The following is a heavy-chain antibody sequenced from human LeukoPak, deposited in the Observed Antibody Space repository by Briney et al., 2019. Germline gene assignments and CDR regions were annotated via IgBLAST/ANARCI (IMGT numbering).Heavy chain of an antibody. CDR1: GFTFSSYG. D-gene: IGHD4-17*01. CDR2: ISYDGSNK. Sequence: GGSLRLSCAASGFTFSSYGMTWVRQAPGKGLEWVAVISYDGSNKYYADSVKGRFTISRDNSKNTLYLQMNSLRAEDTAVYYCARGASPGPTVIGESWFDPWGQGTLVTVSS. CDR3: ARGASPGPTVIGESWFDP. V-gene: IGHV3-30*03. J-gene: IGHJ5*02.